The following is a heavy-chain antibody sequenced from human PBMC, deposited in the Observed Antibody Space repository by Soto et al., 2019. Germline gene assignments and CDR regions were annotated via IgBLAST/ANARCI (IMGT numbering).Heavy chain of an antibody. V-gene: IGHV1-3*01. CDR2: INAGNGNT. J-gene: IGHJ6*02. D-gene: IGHD2-21*02. Sequence: QVQLVQSGAEVKKPGASVKVSCKASGYTFTSYAMHWVRQAPGQRLEWMGWINAGNGNTKYSQKFQGRVTITRDTSASTAYMELSILRSEDTAVYFCARYPRVTLYGMDVWGQGTTVTVSS. CDR1: GYTFTSYA. CDR3: ARYPRVTLYGMDV.